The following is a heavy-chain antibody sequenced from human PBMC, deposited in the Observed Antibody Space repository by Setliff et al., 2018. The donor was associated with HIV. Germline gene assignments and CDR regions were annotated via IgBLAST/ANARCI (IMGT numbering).Heavy chain of an antibody. J-gene: IGHJ4*02. CDR2: TSYDGSNK. V-gene: IGHV3-30*04. CDR1: GFTFRSYA. Sequence: GGSLRLSCAASGFTFRSYAIHWARQAPGKGLEWVAVTSYDGSNKYYADSVKGRFTISRDNSKNMLYVHMNSLRAEDTAIYYCAREVDPLVILGGLDVWGQGTLVTVSS. CDR3: AREVDPLVILGGLDV. D-gene: IGHD3-16*01.